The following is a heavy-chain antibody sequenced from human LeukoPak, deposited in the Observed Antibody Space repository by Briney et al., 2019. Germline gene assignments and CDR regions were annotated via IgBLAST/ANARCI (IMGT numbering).Heavy chain of an antibody. CDR2: IKQDGSEK. Sequence: GGSLRLSCAASGFTFSSYWMHWVRQAPGKGLEWVANIKQDGSEKYYVDSVQGRFTISRDISNNTLFLQMNSLRVEDTPVYYCAKDGDSSGYYSSYHNYMDIWGKRTSVT. CDR3: AKDGDSSGYYSSYHNYMDI. V-gene: IGHV3-7*01. CDR1: GFTFSSYW. J-gene: IGHJ6*03. D-gene: IGHD3-22*01.